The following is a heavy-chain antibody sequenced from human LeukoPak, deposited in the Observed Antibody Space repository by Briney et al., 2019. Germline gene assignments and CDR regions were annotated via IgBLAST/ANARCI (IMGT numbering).Heavy chain of an antibody. V-gene: IGHV1-2*02. CDR3: AREARAVLWFGVIVGDY. J-gene: IGHJ4*02. Sequence: ASVKVSCKASGYTFTGYYMHWVRQAPGQGLEWMGWINPNSGGTNYAQKFQGRVTMTRDTSISTAYMELSRLRSDDTAVYYCAREARAVLWFGVIVGDYWGQGTLVTVSS. CDR1: GYTFTGYY. D-gene: IGHD3-10*01. CDR2: INPNSGGT.